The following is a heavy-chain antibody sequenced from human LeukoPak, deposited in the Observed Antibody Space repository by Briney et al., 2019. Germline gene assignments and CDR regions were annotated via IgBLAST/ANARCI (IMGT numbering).Heavy chain of an antibody. CDR3: AKDGYFHDSSGYSYFDY. J-gene: IGHJ4*02. CDR1: GFTFNNFT. CDR2: ISGSGGTT. V-gene: IGHV3-23*01. D-gene: IGHD3-22*01. Sequence: GGSLRLSCAASGFTFNNFTMSWVRQVPGKGLEWVSSISGSGGTTYYAGSVRGRFTISRDNAKKTLFLQMRSLRAEDTALYYCAKDGYFHDSSGYSYFDYWGQGILVSVSS.